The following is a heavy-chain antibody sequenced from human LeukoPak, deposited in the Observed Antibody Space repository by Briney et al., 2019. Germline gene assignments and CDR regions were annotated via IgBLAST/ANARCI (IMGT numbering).Heavy chain of an antibody. D-gene: IGHD6-13*01. CDR3: AREWQGGIAAAGTRIEGDY. CDR2: IKQDGSEK. J-gene: IGHJ4*02. Sequence: GGSLRLSCAVSGFSVSGYWMTWVRQAPGKGLEWVANIKQDGSEKNYVDSVKGRFTISRDNAENSLFLQMNSLRVEDTAVYYCAREWQGGIAAAGTRIEGDYWGQGTLVAVSS. V-gene: IGHV3-7*01. CDR1: GFSVSGYW.